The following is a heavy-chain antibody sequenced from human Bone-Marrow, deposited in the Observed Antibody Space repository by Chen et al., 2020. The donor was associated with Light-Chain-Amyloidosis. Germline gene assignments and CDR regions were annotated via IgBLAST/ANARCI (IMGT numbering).Heavy chain of an antibody. J-gene: IGHJ4*02. D-gene: IGHD6-25*01. CDR3: ASRFSAKSGMYFDY. CDR2: VYRDGGT. CDR1: GFSVNSNY. V-gene: IGHV3-53*01. Sequence: EVQLVESGGGLIQRGGSLRLSCSASGFSVNSNYMSWVRQAPGKGLEWVSVVYRDGGTFYADSVKGRVTISRDNSDTTLYLQMDSLTADDTGVYYCASRFSAKSGMYFDYWGQGTRVTV.